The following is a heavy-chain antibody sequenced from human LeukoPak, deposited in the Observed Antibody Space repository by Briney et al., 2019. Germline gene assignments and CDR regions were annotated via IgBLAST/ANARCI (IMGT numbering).Heavy chain of an antibody. J-gene: IGHJ5*02. D-gene: IGHD3-3*01. V-gene: IGHV4-59*06. CDR2: IYYSGST. CDR3: ARGKAIFGVVITNWFDP. CDR1: GGSISSYY. Sequence: SETLSLTCTVSGGSISSYYWSWIRQPPGKGLEWIGYIYYSGSTYYNPSLKSRVTISVDTSKNQFSLKLSSVTAADTAVYYCARGKAIFGVVITNWFDPWGQGTLVTVSS.